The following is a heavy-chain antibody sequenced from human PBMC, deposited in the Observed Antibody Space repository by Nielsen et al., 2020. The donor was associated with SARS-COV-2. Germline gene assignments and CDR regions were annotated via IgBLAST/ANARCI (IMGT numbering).Heavy chain of an antibody. Sequence: WVRQAPGQGLEWMGWINTNTGNPTYAQDFTGRFVFSLDTSVSTAYLQISGLKAEDTAVYYCARETYFYDNSGYSVTTATYWGQGTTVTVSS. CDR2: INTNTGNP. J-gene: IGHJ4*02. D-gene: IGHD3-22*01. CDR3: ARETYFYDNSGYSVTTATY. V-gene: IGHV7-4-1*02.